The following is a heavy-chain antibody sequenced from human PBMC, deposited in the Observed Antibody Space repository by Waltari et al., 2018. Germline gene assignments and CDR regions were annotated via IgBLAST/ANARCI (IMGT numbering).Heavy chain of an antibody. V-gene: IGHV7-4-1*02. CDR2: INTNTGNP. CDR1: GYTFTSYA. Sequence: QVQLVQSGSELKKPGASVKVSCKASGYTFTSYAMNWVRQAPGQGLEWMGWINTNTGNPTYAQGFTGRVVFSLDTSVSTAYLQISSLKAEDTAVYYCARDFLSTVYSSSWYSGGWFDPWGQGTLVTVSS. D-gene: IGHD6-13*01. CDR3: ARDFLSTVYSSSWYSGGWFDP. J-gene: IGHJ5*02.